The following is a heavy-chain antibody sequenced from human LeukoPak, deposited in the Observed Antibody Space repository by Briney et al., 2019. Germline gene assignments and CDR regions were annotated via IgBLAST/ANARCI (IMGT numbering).Heavy chain of an antibody. D-gene: IGHD3-16*01. V-gene: IGHV3-23*01. J-gene: IGHJ6*02. CDR3: ARDNTYGGYYYYGMDV. CDR1: GFTFSTYA. Sequence: GGSLRLSCAASGFTFSTYAMNWVRQAPGKELEWVSGISGGVISGSGSSTYYADSVKGRFTISRDNSKNTLYLQMNSLRAEDTAVYYCARDNTYGGYYYYGMDVWGQGTTVTVSS. CDR2: ISGGVISGSGSST.